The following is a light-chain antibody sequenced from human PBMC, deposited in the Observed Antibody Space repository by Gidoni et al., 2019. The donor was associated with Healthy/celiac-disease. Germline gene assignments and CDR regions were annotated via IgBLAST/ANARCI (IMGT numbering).Light chain of an antibody. V-gene: IGLV3-19*01. CDR1: SLRSYY. CDR3: NSRDSSGNHR. J-gene: IGLJ1*01. Sequence: SSELTQDPAVSVALGQTVRITCQGGSLRSYYASWYQQKPGQAPVLVIYGKNNRPSGIPDRFSGSSSGNTASLTITGAQAEDEADYYCNSRDSSGNHRFGTGTKVTVL. CDR2: GKN.